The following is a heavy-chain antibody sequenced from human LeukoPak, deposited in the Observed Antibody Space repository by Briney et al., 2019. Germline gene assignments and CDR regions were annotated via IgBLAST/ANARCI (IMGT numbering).Heavy chain of an antibody. D-gene: IGHD5-24*01. CDR3: ARDGPYNGYYFDY. CDR2: ISSSGSTI. CDR1: GFTFDDYG. V-gene: IGHV3-11*04. J-gene: IGHJ4*02. Sequence: PGGSLRLSCAASGFTFDDYGMSWIRQAPGKGLEWVSYISSSGSTIYYADSVKGRFTISRDNAKNSLYLQMNSLRAEDTAVYYCARDGPYNGYYFDYWGQGTLVTVSS.